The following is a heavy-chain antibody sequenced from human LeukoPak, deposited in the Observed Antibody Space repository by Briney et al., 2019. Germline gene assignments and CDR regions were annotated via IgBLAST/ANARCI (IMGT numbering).Heavy chain of an antibody. CDR1: GGSISSYY. J-gene: IGHJ4*02. D-gene: IGHD6-19*01. Sequence: SETLSLTCTVSGGSISSYYWSWIRQPAGKGLEWIGRIYTSGSTNYNPSLKSRVTMSVDTSKNQFSLKLSSVTAADTAVYYCARDQSSGWYNYFDYWGQGTLVTVSS. CDR3: ARDQSSGWYNYFDY. CDR2: IYTSGST. V-gene: IGHV4-4*07.